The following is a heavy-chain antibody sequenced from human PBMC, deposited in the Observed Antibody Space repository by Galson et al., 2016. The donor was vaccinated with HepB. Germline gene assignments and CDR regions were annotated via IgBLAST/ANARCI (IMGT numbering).Heavy chain of an antibody. D-gene: IGHD7-27*01. CDR2: ISRDSNTI. CDR3: ASALGIRDYYGMDV. V-gene: IGHV3-48*02. J-gene: IGHJ6*02. CDR1: GFSFSDYS. Sequence: SLRLSCAASGFSFSDYSLNWVRQAPGKGLEWVAYISRDSNTIHYADSVKGRFTISRDNAKNSLYLQMNSLRDEDTAVYYCASALGIRDYYGMDVWGQGTTVTVSS.